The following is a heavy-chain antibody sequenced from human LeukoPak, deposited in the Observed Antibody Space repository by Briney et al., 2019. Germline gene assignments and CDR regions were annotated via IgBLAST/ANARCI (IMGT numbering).Heavy chain of an antibody. J-gene: IGHJ4*02. V-gene: IGHV1-18*04. CDR1: GYTLTGYY. D-gene: IGHD3-10*01. CDR3: TREGQSYYYGSGSYAFDY. CDR2: ISASNAKT. Sequence: ASVKVSCKASGYTLTGYYMHWVRQAPGQGLEWMGWISASNAKTNYAQKFQGRVTMTTDTSTSTAYMELRSLRSDDTAVYYCTREGQSYYYGSGSYAFDYWGQGTLVTVSS.